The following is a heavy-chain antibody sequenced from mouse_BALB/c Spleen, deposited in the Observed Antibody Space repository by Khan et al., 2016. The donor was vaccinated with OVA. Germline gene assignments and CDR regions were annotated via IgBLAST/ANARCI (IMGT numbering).Heavy chain of an antibody. J-gene: IGHJ3*01. CDR1: GYSITSGYY. Sequence: EVQLQESGPGLVKPSQSLSLTCSVTGYSITSGYYWNWIRQFPGKRLEWMGYISYDGNNNYNPSLKNRISITRDTSKKQFFLKLNSVTTEDTATYYCASKSYGKGAYWGQGTLVTVSA. D-gene: IGHD2-1*01. CDR3: ASKSYGKGAY. V-gene: IGHV3-6*02. CDR2: ISYDGNN.